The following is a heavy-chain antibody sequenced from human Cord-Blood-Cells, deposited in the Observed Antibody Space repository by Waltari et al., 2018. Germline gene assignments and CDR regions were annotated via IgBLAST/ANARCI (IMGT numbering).Heavy chain of an antibody. CDR3: ARTNWVDAFDI. Sequence: EVQLVESGGGLVQPGGSLRLSCAASGFTFSSYEMNWVRQAPGKGLEWVSYISSSGSTIYYADSVKGRFTISRDNAKNSLYLQMNSLRADDTAVYYCARTNWVDAFDIWGQGTMVTDSS. V-gene: IGHV3-48*03. CDR1: GFTFSSYE. D-gene: IGHD7-27*01. CDR2: ISSSGSTI. J-gene: IGHJ3*02.